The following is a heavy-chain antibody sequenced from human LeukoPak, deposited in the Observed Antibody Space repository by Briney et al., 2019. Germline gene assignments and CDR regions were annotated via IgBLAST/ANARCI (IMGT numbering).Heavy chain of an antibody. D-gene: IGHD2-2*01. CDR1: GFTVSSNY. V-gene: IGHV3-53*01. J-gene: IGHJ4*02. CDR3: TRDHITSWQIDF. Sequence: GSLRLSCAASGFTVSSNYMSWVRQAPGKGLEWVSVIYSGGSTYYADSVKGRFTISRDNSKNTLYLQMNSLRAEDTAVYYCTRDHITSWQIDFWGQGTMVTVSS. CDR2: IYSGGST.